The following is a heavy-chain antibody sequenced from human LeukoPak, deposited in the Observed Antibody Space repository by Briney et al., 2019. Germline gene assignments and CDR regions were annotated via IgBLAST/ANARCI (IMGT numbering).Heavy chain of an antibody. Sequence: ASVKVSCKASGYTFTSYDINWVRQATGQGLEWMGWMNPNSGNTGYAQKFQGRVTMTRNTSISTAYMELSSLRSEDTAVYYCARVMTSGSPFDYWGQGTLVTVSS. CDR2: MNPNSGNT. J-gene: IGHJ4*02. CDR3: ARVMTSGSPFDY. CDR1: GYTFTSYD. V-gene: IGHV1-8*01. D-gene: IGHD1-26*01.